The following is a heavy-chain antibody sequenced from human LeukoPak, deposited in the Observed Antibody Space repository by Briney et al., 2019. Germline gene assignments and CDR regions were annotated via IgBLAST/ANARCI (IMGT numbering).Heavy chain of an antibody. Sequence: SETLSLTCTVSGGSISSGGYYWSWIRQHPGKGLEWIGYIYYSGSTYYNPSLKSRVTISVDTSKNQFSLKLSSVTAADTAVYYCARGGLWGSLNNWFDPWGQGTLVTVSS. CDR1: GGSISSGGYY. J-gene: IGHJ5*02. CDR3: ARGGLWGSLNNWFDP. V-gene: IGHV4-31*03. D-gene: IGHD3-16*01. CDR2: IYYSGST.